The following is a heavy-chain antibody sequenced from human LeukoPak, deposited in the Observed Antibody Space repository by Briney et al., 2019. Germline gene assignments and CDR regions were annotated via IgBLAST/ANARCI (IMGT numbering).Heavy chain of an antibody. D-gene: IGHD6-19*01. V-gene: IGHV1-18*01. J-gene: IGHJ4*02. CDR1: GYTFTSYD. CDR2: TSGYNGNT. Sequence: GASVKVSCKASGYTFTSYDVNWVRQAPGQGLEWMGWTSGYNGNTDYAQKLQGRVTMTTDTSTSTAYMELRSLRSDDTAVYYCARSLAVAGTLGYWGQGTLVTVSS. CDR3: ARSLAVAGTLGY.